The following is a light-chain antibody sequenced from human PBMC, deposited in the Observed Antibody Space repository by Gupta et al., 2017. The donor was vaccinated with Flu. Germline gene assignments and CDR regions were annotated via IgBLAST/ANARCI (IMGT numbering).Light chain of an antibody. V-gene: IGLV2-8*01. Sequence: QSALTQPPSASGSLGQPVTISSTVTSSAVGGYKFVSWYQQHPGKAPKVLIYEVNKRPSGVPDRFSGSKSGNTASLTVSGLQAEDEADYYCSSYAGSESYVFGSGTKVIVL. CDR1: SSAVGGYKF. CDR2: EVN. J-gene: IGLJ1*01. CDR3: SSYAGSESYV.